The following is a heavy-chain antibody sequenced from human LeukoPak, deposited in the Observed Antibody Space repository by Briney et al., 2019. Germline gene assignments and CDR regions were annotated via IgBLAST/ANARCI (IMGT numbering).Heavy chain of an antibody. J-gene: IGHJ4*02. Sequence: GGSLRLSRAASGFTFSSYGMSWVRQAPGKGLEWVSGISGSGGSTYYADSVKGRFTISRDNSKNTLYLQMNSLRAEDTAVYYCARDRITDFWSGYYTNYFDYWGQGTLVTVSS. CDR3: ARDRITDFWSGYYTNYFDY. CDR2: ISGSGGST. D-gene: IGHD3-3*01. CDR1: GFTFSSYG. V-gene: IGHV3-23*01.